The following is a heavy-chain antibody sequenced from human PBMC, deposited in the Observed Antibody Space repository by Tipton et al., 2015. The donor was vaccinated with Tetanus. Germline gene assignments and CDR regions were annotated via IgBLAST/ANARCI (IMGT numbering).Heavy chain of an antibody. Sequence: TLSLTCTVSGGSISSGGYYWSWIRQHPGKGLEWIGYIYYSGSTYYSPSLKSRVTISVDTSKNQFSLKLSSVTAADTAVYYCARDINRSRVAATANWFDPWGQGTLVTVSS. D-gene: IGHD2-15*01. CDR3: ARDINRSRVAATANWFDP. CDR1: GGSISSGGYY. J-gene: IGHJ5*02. CDR2: IYYSGST. V-gene: IGHV4-31*03.